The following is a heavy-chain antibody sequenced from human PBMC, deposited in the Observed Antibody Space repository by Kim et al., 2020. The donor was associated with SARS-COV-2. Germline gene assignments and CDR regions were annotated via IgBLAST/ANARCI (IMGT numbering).Heavy chain of an antibody. V-gene: IGHV4-4*02. D-gene: IGHD6-25*01. Sequence: SETLSLTCAVSGVSIRSSNWWSWVRQPPGRGRGGMGRVSHGGRTAYNPSLKGRVTKSEAKSKNTFSLKLNLVTAAEPAVNYCARAVGSAGTRGDWFAPWG. CDR2: VSHGGRT. CDR3: ARAVGSAGTRGDWFAP. J-gene: IGHJ5*02. CDR1: GVSIRSSNW.